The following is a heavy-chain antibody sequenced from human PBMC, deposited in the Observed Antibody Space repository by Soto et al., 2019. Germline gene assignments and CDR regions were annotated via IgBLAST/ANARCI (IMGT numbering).Heavy chain of an antibody. CDR1: GFSLTTGKMG. J-gene: IGHJ6*02. V-gene: IGHV2-26*01. D-gene: IGHD4-17*01. CDR3: ARMNVDSYQFYYAMDV. Sequence: SGPTLVNPTETLTLTCTVSGFSLTTGKMGVSWIRQPPGKALEWLAHIFSDNERSYSTSMQGRLTISKDTSGSQVVLSMTNVDPVDTATYYCARMNVDSYQFYYAMDVWGQGTTVTVSS. CDR2: IFSDNER.